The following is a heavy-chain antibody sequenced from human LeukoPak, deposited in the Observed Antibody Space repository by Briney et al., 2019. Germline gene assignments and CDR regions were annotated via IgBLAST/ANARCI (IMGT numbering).Heavy chain of an antibody. CDR2: ISTTGGST. Sequence: GVSLRLSCAASGFTFSSYAMHWVRQAPGRGLEYVSVISTTGGSTYYANSVKGRFTISRDNSKNTLYLQMGSLRAEDMAVYYCARDAFRWSGYDVGWYDYYCMDVWGKGTTVTVSS. J-gene: IGHJ6*03. CDR3: ARDAFRWSGYDVGWYDYYCMDV. V-gene: IGHV3-64*01. CDR1: GFTFSSYA. D-gene: IGHD5-12*01.